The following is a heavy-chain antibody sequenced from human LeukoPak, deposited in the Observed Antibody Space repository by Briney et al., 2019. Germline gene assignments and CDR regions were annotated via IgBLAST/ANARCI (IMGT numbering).Heavy chain of an antibody. J-gene: IGHJ3*02. V-gene: IGHV3-23*01. CDR3: AKTIESSGWYEGVLDAFDI. Sequence: GGSLRLSCAASGFTFSSYAMSWVRQAPGKGLEWVSAISGSGGSTYYADSVKGRFTISRDNSKNTLYLQMNSLRAEDTAVYYCAKTIESSGWYEGVLDAFDIWGQGTMVTVSS. CDR2: ISGSGGST. CDR1: GFTFSSYA. D-gene: IGHD6-19*01.